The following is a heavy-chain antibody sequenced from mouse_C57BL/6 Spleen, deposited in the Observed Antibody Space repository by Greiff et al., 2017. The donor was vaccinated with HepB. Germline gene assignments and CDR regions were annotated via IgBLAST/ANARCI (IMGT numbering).Heavy chain of an antibody. CDR1: GYTFTSYW. J-gene: IGHJ4*01. CDR3: ARGGDYYGSRGDAMDY. Sequence: GQLQQPGAELVRPGTSVKLSCKASGYTFTSYWMHWVKQRPGQGLEWIGVIDPSDSYTNYNQKFKGKATLTVDTSSSTAYMQLSSLTSEDSAVYYCARGGDYYGSRGDAMDYWGQGTSVTVSS. D-gene: IGHD1-1*01. V-gene: IGHV1-59*01. CDR2: IDPSDSYT.